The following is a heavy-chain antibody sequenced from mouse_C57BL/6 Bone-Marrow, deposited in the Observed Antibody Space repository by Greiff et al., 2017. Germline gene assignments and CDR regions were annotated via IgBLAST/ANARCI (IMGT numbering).Heavy chain of an antibody. CDR2: IYPGGGYT. CDR1: GYTFTNYW. Sequence: VQVVESGAELVRPGTSVKMSCKASGYTFTNYWIGWAKQRPGHGLEWIGDIYPGGGYTNYNEKFKGKATLTADKSSSTAYMQFSSLTSEDSAIYYCARTAGPYSLFDYGGQGTTLTVSS. V-gene: IGHV1-63*01. D-gene: IGHD3-1*01. J-gene: IGHJ2*01. CDR3: ARTAGPYSLFDY.